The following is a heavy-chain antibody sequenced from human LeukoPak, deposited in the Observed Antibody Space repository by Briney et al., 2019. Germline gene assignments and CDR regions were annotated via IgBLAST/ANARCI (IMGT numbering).Heavy chain of an antibody. J-gene: IGHJ3*02. V-gene: IGHV1-2*02. D-gene: IGHD3-16*01. CDR1: GYTFTGYY. CDR2: MNPKSGDT. Sequence: ASVKVSCKASGYTFTGYYIHWVRQAPGQGLECMGWMNPKSGDTNYAQKFQGRVTMTRDTSISTAYMGVSSLTSDDTAVYFCARAPGGSAFDIWGQGTMVTVSS. CDR3: ARAPGGSAFDI.